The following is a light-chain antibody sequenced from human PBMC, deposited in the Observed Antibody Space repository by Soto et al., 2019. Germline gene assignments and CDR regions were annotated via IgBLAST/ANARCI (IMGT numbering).Light chain of an antibody. V-gene: IGLV3-21*02. CDR1: NIGSKS. J-gene: IGLJ1*01. CDR3: QGLDRSSDHGDV. CDR2: DDA. Sequence: SYELTQAPSVSVAPGQTARITCGGNNIGSKSVDWYQKSPGQAPVLVVYDDADRPSGIPERFSGSNSGNTATLTISRIAAGDAADGDGQGLDRSSDHGDVLGSGTKVTV.